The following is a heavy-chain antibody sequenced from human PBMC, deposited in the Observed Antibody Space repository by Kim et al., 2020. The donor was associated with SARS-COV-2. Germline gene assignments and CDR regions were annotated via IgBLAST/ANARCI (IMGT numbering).Heavy chain of an antibody. CDR3: ARESGSGYPCFDY. J-gene: IGHJ4*02. V-gene: IGHV4-4*07. D-gene: IGHD3-3*01. Sequence: SNPSLKSRGAMSVDSSKNQFSLKLSCVTAADTAVYYCARESGSGYPCFDYWGQGTLVTVSS.